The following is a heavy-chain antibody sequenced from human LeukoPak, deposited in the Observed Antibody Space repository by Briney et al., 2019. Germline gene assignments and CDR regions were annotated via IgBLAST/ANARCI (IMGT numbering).Heavy chain of an antibody. J-gene: IGHJ5*02. V-gene: IGHV3-30*18. Sequence: GGSLRLSCAASGFTFSSYGMHWVRQAPGKGLEWVAVISYDGSNKYYADSVKGRFTISRDNSKNTLYLQMNSLRAEDTAVYYCAKDQEGYGDYINWFDPWGQGTLVTVSS. CDR3: AKDQEGYGDYINWFDP. CDR2: ISYDGSNK. CDR1: GFTFSSYG. D-gene: IGHD4-17*01.